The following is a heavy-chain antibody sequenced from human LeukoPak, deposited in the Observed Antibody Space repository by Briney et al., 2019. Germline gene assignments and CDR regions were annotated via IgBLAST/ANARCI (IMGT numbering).Heavy chain of an antibody. CDR2: INPNSGGT. V-gene: IGHV1-2*06. Sequence: ASVKVSCKASGYTFTGYYMHWVRQAPGQGLKWMGRINPNSGGTNYAQKFQGRVTMTRDTSISTAYMELSRLRSDDTAVYYCARSGDYYDSSGYYKERNWFDPWGQGTLVTVSS. CDR1: GYTFTGYY. CDR3: ARSGDYYDSSGYYKERNWFDP. J-gene: IGHJ5*02. D-gene: IGHD3-22*01.